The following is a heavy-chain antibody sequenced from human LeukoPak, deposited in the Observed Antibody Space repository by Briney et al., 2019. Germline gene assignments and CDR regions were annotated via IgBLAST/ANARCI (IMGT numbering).Heavy chain of an antibody. Sequence: GGSLRLSCAASGFTFSSYWMHWVRQAPGKGLVWVSRINSDGSSTSYADSVKGRFTISRDNAKNTLYLQMNSLRAEDTAVYYCARVSGSCGIDYWGQGTLVTVSS. V-gene: IGHV3-74*01. D-gene: IGHD1-26*01. J-gene: IGHJ4*02. CDR2: INSDGSST. CDR3: ARVSGSCGIDY. CDR1: GFTFSSYW.